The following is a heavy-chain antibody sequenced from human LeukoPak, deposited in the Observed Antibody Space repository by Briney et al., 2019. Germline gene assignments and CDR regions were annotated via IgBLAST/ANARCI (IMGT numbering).Heavy chain of an antibody. V-gene: IGHV3-15*01. CDR1: GFTFSSYS. D-gene: IGHD3-16*02. J-gene: IGHJ4*02. CDR3: TTGIMITFGGVIVVDY. CDR2: IKSKTDGGTT. Sequence: PGGSLRLSCAASGFTFSSYSMNWVRQAPGKGLEWVGRIKSKTDGGTTDYAAPVKGRFTISRDDSKNTLYLQMNSLKTEDTAVYYCTTGIMITFGGVIVVDYWGQGTLVTVSS.